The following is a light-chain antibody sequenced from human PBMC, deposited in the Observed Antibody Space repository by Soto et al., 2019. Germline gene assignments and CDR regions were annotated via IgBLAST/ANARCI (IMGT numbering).Light chain of an antibody. CDR3: HQRSKWPLT. Sequence: EIVLTQSPATLSLSPGERATLSCRASQSVRSYLAWYQQKPGQAPRLLIYDASNRATDIPARFSGSGSGTDFTLTISSLDPEDSAVYYCHQRSKWPLTFGGGTKVGIK. V-gene: IGKV3-11*01. J-gene: IGKJ4*01. CDR2: DAS. CDR1: QSVRSY.